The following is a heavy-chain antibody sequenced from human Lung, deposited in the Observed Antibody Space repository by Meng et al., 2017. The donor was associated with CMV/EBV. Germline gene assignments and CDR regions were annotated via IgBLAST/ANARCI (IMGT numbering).Heavy chain of an antibody. Sequence: GESXKISCQGSGYSFTSYWIAWVRQMPGKGLEWMGIIYPGDSDTTYSPSFQGQVTISADNSISTTYLQWNSLRASDTAMYYCARQLDTRTWDNWFDPWGQGTLVTVSS. V-gene: IGHV5-51*01. CDR3: ARQLDTRTWDNWFDP. D-gene: IGHD2-2*01. CDR2: IYPGDSDT. CDR1: GYSFTSYW. J-gene: IGHJ5*02.